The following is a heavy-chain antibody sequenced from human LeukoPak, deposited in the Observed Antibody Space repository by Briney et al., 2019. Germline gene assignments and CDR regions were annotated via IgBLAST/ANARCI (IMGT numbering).Heavy chain of an antibody. Sequence: GASVKVSCKASGYTFTGYYMHWVRQAPGQGLEWMGRINPNSGGTNYAQKFQGRVTMTRDTSISTAYMELSRLRSDDTAVYYCAREGDYYYYYGMDVWGQGTTVTVSS. CDR3: AREGDYYYYYGMDV. CDR1: GYTFTGYY. CDR2: INPNSGGT. V-gene: IGHV1-2*06. J-gene: IGHJ6*02.